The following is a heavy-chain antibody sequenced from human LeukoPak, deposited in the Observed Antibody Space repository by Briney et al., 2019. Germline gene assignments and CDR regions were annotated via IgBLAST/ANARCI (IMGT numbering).Heavy chain of an antibody. CDR3: ARDRVGQQLVGRKNNYYYMDV. J-gene: IGHJ6*03. CDR2: IHYTGST. D-gene: IGHD6-13*01. Sequence: SETLSLTCTVSGSSMRSYFWSWIRQSPGKGLEGIGFIHYTGSTNYNPSLKSRVTISGDTSKNQFSLKLRSVTAADTAVYYCARDRVGQQLVGRKNNYYYMDVWGKGTTVTISS. V-gene: IGHV4-59*01. CDR1: GSSMRSYF.